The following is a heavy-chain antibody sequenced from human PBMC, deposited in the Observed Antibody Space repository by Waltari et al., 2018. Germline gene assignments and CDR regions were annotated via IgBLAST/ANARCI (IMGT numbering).Heavy chain of an antibody. J-gene: IGHJ6*02. CDR3: ARFNRPASGMDV. CDR1: GFPFSSYE. V-gene: IGHV3-48*03. D-gene: IGHD6-6*01. CDR2: ISSIGSTI. Sequence: EVQLVESGGGLVQPGGSLRLSCAASGFPFSSYEMHGVRQAPGVGLEWVSTISSIGSTIYDADSVKGRFTIARDNAKNSLYLQMNSLRAEDTAVYYCARFNRPASGMDVWGQGTTVTVSS.